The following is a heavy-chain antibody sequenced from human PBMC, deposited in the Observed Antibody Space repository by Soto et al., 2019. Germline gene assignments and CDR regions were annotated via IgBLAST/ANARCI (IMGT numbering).Heavy chain of an antibody. J-gene: IGHJ4*02. D-gene: IGHD2-15*01. CDR2: TYYTGST. Sequence: SETLSLTCTVSGGSISSYYWSSIRQPPGKGLEWVGYTYYTGSTNYNPSLKSRVTISVDTSKNQFSLKLTSVTAADTAVYYCARFVPCSDGTCAPDYWGQGTLVTVS. CDR1: GGSISSYY. V-gene: IGHV4-59*12. CDR3: ARFVPCSDGTCAPDY.